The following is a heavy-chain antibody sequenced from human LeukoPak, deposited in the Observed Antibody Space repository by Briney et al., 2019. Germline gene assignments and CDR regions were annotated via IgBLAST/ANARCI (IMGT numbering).Heavy chain of an antibody. V-gene: IGHV1-18*01. CDR1: GYSFTSYG. CDR3: ARAYITMIVIDAFDI. Sequence: GESLKISCKGSGYSFTSYGISWVRQAPGQGLEWMGWISAYNGNTNYAQKLQGRVTMTTDTSTSTAYMELRSLRSDDTAVYYCARAYITMIVIDAFDIWGQGTMVTVSS. D-gene: IGHD3-22*01. CDR2: ISAYNGNT. J-gene: IGHJ3*02.